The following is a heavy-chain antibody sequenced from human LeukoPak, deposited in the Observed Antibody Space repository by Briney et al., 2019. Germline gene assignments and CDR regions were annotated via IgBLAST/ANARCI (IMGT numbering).Heavy chain of an antibody. CDR2: ISYIGST. V-gene: IGHV4-59*11. CDR1: DDSFSSHY. D-gene: IGHD4-17*01. Sequence: SETLSLTCAVSDDSFSSHYWTWIRQPPGKGLEWIGHISYIGSTNYNLSLKSRVTISIDTSKNHFSLKLSSVTAADTAVYYCARDLVTVTKGFDIWGQGTMVSVSS. J-gene: IGHJ3*02. CDR3: ARDLVTVTKGFDI.